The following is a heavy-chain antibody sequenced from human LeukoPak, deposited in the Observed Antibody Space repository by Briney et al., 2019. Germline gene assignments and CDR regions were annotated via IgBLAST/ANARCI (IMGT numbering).Heavy chain of an antibody. D-gene: IGHD2-2*01. V-gene: IGHV3-74*01. CDR2: INSDGSST. CDR1: GFAFRNYW. J-gene: IGHJ4*02. Sequence: GGSLRLSCVASGFAFRNYWMYWVRQGPGKGLVWVSRINSDGSSTSYADSVKGRFTISRDNAKNTLYLQMNSLRAEDTAVYYCARDCSSTSCYPDYWGQGTLVTVSS. CDR3: ARDCSSTSCYPDY.